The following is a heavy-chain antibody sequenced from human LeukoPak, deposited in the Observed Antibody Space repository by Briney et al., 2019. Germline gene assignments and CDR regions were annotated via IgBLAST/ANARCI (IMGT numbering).Heavy chain of an antibody. CDR2: INPNSGDT. V-gene: IGHV1-2*02. D-gene: IGHD1-26*01. CDR1: GYTFSDYI. Sequence: ASVKVSCKASGYTFSDYIMHWVRQAPGQGLEWMGWINPNSGDTNCRVTMTRDTSISTVYMELSSLRSDDTAVYYCAKGRLSGSYNRFDYWGLGTLVTVSS. J-gene: IGHJ4*02. CDR3: AKGRLSGSYNRFDY.